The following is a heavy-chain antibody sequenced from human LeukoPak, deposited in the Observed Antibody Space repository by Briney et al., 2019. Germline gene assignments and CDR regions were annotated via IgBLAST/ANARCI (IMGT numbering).Heavy chain of an antibody. V-gene: IGHV3-66*02. CDR1: GFTVSSNY. J-gene: IGHJ4*02. D-gene: IGHD3-3*01. CDR2: IYSGGST. Sequence: GGSLRLSCAASGFTVSSNYMSWVRQAPGKGLEWVSVIYSGGSTYYADSVKGRFTISRDNSKNTLYLQMNSLRAEDTAVYYCARVVLSGYYYMDYWGQGTLVTVSS. CDR3: ARVVLSGYYYMDY.